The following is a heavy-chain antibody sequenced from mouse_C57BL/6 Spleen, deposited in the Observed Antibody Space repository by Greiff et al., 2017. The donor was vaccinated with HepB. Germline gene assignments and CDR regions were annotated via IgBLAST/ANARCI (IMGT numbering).Heavy chain of an antibody. D-gene: IGHD3-2*02. J-gene: IGHJ3*01. V-gene: IGHV1-78*01. CDR2: IFPRDGST. CDR1: GYTLPDHT. Sequence: QVQLQQSDAELVKPGASVKISCRVSGYTLPDHTIHWMKQRPEQGLEWIGYIFPRDGSTNYNEKFKGKATLTAYKSSSTAYMQLNSLTSEDSAVYFCARADSSGDVRFAYWGQGTLVTVSA. CDR3: ARADSSGDVRFAY.